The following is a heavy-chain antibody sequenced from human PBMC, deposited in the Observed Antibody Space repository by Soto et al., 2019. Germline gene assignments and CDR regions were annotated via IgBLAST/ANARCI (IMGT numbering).Heavy chain of an antibody. J-gene: IGHJ1*01. V-gene: IGHV4-4*02. Sequence: QVQLQESGPGLVKPSGTLSLTCAVSSGSISSSNWWSWVRQPPGKGLEWIGEIYHSGSTNYNPSLKRRVTISVDKSKNQFSLKLSSVTAADTAVYYCARATQYYYDSSGYYGGYFQHWGQGTLVTVSS. CDR3: ARATQYYYDSSGYYGGYFQH. CDR2: IYHSGST. D-gene: IGHD3-22*01. CDR1: SGSISSSNW.